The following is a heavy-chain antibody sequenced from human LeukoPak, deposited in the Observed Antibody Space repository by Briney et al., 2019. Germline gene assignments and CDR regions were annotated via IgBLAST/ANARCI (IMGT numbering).Heavy chain of an antibody. CDR2: ISSSSSTI. CDR1: GFTFSSYV. CDR3: AREMAHYFDSSGYSF. V-gene: IGHV3-48*02. D-gene: IGHD3-22*01. Sequence: GGSLRLSCAASGFTFSSYVMSWVRQAPGKGLEWVSYISSSSSTIHYAESVKGRFTISRDNAKNSLYLQMNSLRDEDTAVYYCAREMAHYFDSSGYSFWGQGTLVTVSS. J-gene: IGHJ4*02.